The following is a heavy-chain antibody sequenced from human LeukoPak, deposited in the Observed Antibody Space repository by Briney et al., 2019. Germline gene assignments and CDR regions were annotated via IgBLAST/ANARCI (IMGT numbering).Heavy chain of an antibody. Sequence: SETLSLTCTVSGGSISSYYWSWIRQPPGKGLEWIGSIYYSGSTNYNPSLKSRVTMSVDTSKNQFSLKLSSVTAADTAVYYCARLKGQSYYYMDVWGKGTTVTVSS. CDR1: GGSISSYY. V-gene: IGHV4-59*12. CDR3: ARLKGQSYYYMDV. J-gene: IGHJ6*03. CDR2: IYYSGST.